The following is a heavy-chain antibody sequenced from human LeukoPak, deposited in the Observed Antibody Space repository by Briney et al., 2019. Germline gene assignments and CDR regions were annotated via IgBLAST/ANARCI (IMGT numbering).Heavy chain of an antibody. V-gene: IGHV1-2*02. J-gene: IGHJ6*03. CDR1: GYTFTGYY. Sequence: ASVKVSCKASGYTFTGYYMHWVRQAPGQGLEWMGWINPNSGGTNYAQKFQGRVTMTRDTSISTAYMELSRLRSDDTAVYYCARERVSGSPDYYYYYMDGWGKGTTVTVSS. D-gene: IGHD1-26*01. CDR3: ARERVSGSPDYYYYYMDG. CDR2: INPNSGGT.